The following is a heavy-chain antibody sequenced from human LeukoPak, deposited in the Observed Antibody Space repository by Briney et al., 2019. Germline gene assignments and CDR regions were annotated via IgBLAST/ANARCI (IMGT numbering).Heavy chain of an antibody. Sequence: GGSLRLSCAASGFTFKDAWMSWVRQAPGKGLEWIGRIKSKVDGGTLDYAAPVKGRFTISRDDSKNTLYLQMNSLKTEDTAVYYCTTEGAWFQGTLVIV. V-gene: IGHV3-15*01. J-gene: IGHJ5*02. CDR1: GFTFKDAW. CDR2: IKSKVDGGTL. CDR3: TTEGA. D-gene: IGHD1-26*01.